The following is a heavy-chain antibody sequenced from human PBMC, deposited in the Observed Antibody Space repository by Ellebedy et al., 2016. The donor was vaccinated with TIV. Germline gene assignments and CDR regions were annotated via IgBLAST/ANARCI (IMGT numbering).Heavy chain of an antibody. CDR2: INPKSGGT. D-gene: IGHD2-8*02. V-gene: IGHV1-2*04. CDR1: GYSFSSYF. CDR3: ARAGGNPETDDAFDI. J-gene: IGHJ3*02. Sequence: AASVKVSCKASGYSFSSYFMHWVRQAPGQGLEWMGWINPKSGGTKYAQKFQGWVTMTRDASISTAYMELTSLKSDDTFVYFCARAGGNPETDDAFDIWGQGTLVTVSS.